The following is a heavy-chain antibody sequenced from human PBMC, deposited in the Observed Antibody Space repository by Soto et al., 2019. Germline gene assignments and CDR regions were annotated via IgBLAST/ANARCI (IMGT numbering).Heavy chain of an antibody. D-gene: IGHD3-10*01. CDR1: GFSLSTNGVG. Sequence: QITLKESGPPLARPTQTLTLTCTFSGFSLSTNGVGVGWVRQPPGKALEWLALIYWDNDHRYNPSLRTRLTITKETSNDQVVLTMTTLDPADTAIYYCAREMYYSTYFDSWGQGTLVTVSS. J-gene: IGHJ4*02. CDR3: AREMYYSTYFDS. CDR2: IYWDNDH. V-gene: IGHV2-5*02.